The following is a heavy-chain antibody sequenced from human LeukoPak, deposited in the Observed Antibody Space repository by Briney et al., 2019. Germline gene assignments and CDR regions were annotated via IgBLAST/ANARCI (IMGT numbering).Heavy chain of an antibody. CDR3: VRRSGSYDY. Sequence: GGSLRLSCAASGFTFSDHFMDWVRQAPGKGLECVSAINNNGGSTFYGNSVKGRFTISRDNSRNTLYLEMGSLRTEDMAVYYCVRRSGSYDYWGQGTLVTVSS. CDR2: INNNGGST. J-gene: IGHJ4*02. D-gene: IGHD1-26*01. V-gene: IGHV3-64*01. CDR1: GFTFSDHF.